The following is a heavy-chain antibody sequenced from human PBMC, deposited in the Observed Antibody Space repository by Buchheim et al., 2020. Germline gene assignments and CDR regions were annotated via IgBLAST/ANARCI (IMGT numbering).Heavy chain of an antibody. Sequence: QVQLQQWGAGLLKPSETLSLTCAVYGGSFSGYYWSWIRQPPGKGLEWIGEINHSGSTNYNPSLKSRVTISVDTSKNQFSLKLSSVTAADTAVYYCARGLRYYDSSGYPGPRYFDYWGQGTL. CDR3: ARGLRYYDSSGYPGPRYFDY. D-gene: IGHD3-22*01. J-gene: IGHJ4*02. CDR2: INHSGST. CDR1: GGSFSGYY. V-gene: IGHV4-34*01.